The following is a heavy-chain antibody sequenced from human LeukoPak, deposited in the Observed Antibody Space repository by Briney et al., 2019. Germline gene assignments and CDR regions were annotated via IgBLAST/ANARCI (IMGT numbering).Heavy chain of an antibody. V-gene: IGHV1-69*06. CDR1: GGTFSSYA. Sequence: ASVRVSCKASGGTFSSYAINWVRQAPGQGLEWLGRIIPVIGTAHYAQKSQGRVTIIADKSTSIAYMDLNSLTSEDTAVYYCARDDGYSSSYWYFDLWGRGTLVTVSS. CDR2: IIPVIGTA. CDR3: ARDDGYSSSYWYFDL. J-gene: IGHJ2*01. D-gene: IGHD6-6*01.